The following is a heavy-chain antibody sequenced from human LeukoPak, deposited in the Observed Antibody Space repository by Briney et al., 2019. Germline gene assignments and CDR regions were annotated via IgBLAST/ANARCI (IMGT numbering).Heavy chain of an antibody. CDR2: IYYSGST. D-gene: IGHD1-26*01. J-gene: IGHJ3*02. Sequence: ASETLSLTCTVSGGSISSDDYYWSWIRQPPGKGLEWIGYIYYSGSTYYNPSLKSRVTISVDTSMNQVSLKLSSVTAADTAVYYCARVGRIVGAAQDAFDIWGQGTMVTVSS. CDR1: GGSISSDDYY. V-gene: IGHV4-30-4*08. CDR3: ARVGRIVGAAQDAFDI.